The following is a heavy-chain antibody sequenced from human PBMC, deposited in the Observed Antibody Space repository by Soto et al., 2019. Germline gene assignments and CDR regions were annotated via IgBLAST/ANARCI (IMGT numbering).Heavy chain of an antibody. Sequence: SVKVSCKASGGTFSSYAISWVRQAPGQGLEWMGGIIPIFGTANYAQKFQGRVTITADESTSTAYMELSSLRSEDTAVYYCAKAGHYYDSSGVNYWGQGTLVTVSS. CDR3: AKAGHYYDSSGVNY. J-gene: IGHJ4*02. CDR1: GGTFSSYA. V-gene: IGHV1-69*13. CDR2: IIPIFGTA. D-gene: IGHD3-22*01.